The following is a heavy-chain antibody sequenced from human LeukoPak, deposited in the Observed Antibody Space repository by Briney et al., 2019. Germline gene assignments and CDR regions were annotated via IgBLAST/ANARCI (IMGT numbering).Heavy chain of an antibody. J-gene: IGHJ6*02. CDR2: IHYSGST. D-gene: IGHD4-23*01. CDR1: GGSISNYY. CDR3: ARELGATVVNYGMDV. Sequence: SETLSLTCTVSGGSISNYYWSWIRQPPGKGLEWIEYIHYSGSTNHNPSLKSRVTISVDTSKNQLSLKLTSMTAADTAVYYCARELGATVVNYGMDVWGQGTTVTVSS. V-gene: IGHV4-59*01.